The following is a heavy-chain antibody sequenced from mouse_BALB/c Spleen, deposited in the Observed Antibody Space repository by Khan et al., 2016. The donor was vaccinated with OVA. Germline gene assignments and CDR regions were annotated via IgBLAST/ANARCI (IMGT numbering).Heavy chain of an antibody. CDR2: INPHIGET. CDR3: TRIYRSDFDY. Sequence: EVQGVESGPELVRPGASVKISCKASGYSFTGYFMNWVMQSHGKSLEWIGRINPHIGETFYNQRFKDKATLTVDESSNTAHMELRSLASEDSAVYYCTRIYRSDFDYWGQGTTLTVSS. D-gene: IGHD1-1*01. V-gene: IGHV1-20*02. J-gene: IGHJ2*01. CDR1: GYSFTGYF.